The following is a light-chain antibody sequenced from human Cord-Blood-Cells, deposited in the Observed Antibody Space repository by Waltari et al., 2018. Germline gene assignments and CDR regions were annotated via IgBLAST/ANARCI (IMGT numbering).Light chain of an antibody. Sequence: DPVSITCRASQSISSYLNWYQQKPGKAPKLLIYAASSLQSGVPSRFSGSGSGTDFNLSSSSQQPDAPATCYSEQRYSTPPWCT. CDR1: QSISSY. J-gene: IGKJ2*02. CDR2: AAS. CDR3: EQRYSTPPWCT. V-gene: IGKV1-39*01.